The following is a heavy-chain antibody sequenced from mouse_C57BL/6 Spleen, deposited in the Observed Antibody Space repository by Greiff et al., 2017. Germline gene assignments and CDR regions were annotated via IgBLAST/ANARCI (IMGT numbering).Heavy chain of an antibody. CDR2: ISNEASNTAT. V-gene: IGHV6-6*01. CDR3: TRPDYGGTYAMDY. J-gene: IGHJ4*01. Sequence: EVMLVESGGGLVQPGGSMKLSCAASGFTFSDAWMDWVRQSPEKGLEWVAEISNEASNTATYYAVSVKGRFTISRNASKSSVYLQMSSLRDEDTGIYYGTRPDYGGTYAMDYWGQGTSVTVSS. D-gene: IGHD1-1*01. CDR1: GFTFSDAW.